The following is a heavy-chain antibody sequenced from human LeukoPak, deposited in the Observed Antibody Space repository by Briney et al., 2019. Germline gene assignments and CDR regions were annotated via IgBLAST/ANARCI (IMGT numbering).Heavy chain of an antibody. CDR1: GGSISSSSYY. V-gene: IGHV4-30-2*01. CDR3: ARAGYYDSSGYPIEAFDI. D-gene: IGHD3-22*01. CDR2: IYHSGST. Sequence: SETLSLTCTVSGGSISSSSYYWGWIRQPPGKGLEWIGYIYHSGSTYYNPSLKSRVTISVDRSKNQFSLKLSSVTAADTAVYYCARAGYYDSSGYPIEAFDIWGQGTMVTVSS. J-gene: IGHJ3*02.